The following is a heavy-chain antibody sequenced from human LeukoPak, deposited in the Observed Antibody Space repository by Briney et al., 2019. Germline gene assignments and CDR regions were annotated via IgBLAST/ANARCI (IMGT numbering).Heavy chain of an antibody. D-gene: IGHD2-2*01. Sequence: SVKVSCKASGGTFSSYAISWVRQAPGQGLEWMGGIIPIFGTANYAQKFQGRVTITTDESTSTAYMELSSLRSEDTAVYYCARASSMRGYQLLRIARGAFDIWGQGTMVTVSS. CDR2: IIPIFGTA. CDR3: ARASSMRGYQLLRIARGAFDI. J-gene: IGHJ3*02. CDR1: GGTFSSYA. V-gene: IGHV1-69*05.